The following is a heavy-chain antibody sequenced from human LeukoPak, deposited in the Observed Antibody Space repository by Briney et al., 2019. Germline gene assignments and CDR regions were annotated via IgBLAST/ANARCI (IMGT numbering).Heavy chain of an antibody. CDR2: ISSSSSYI. Sequence: GGSLRLSCAASGFTFSSYSMNWVRQAPGKGLEWVSSISSSSSYIYYADSVKGRFTISRDNAKNSLYLQMNSLRAEDTAVYYCARGLLQLAGFDYWGQGTPVTVSS. CDR3: ARGLLQLAGFDY. CDR1: GFTFSSYS. J-gene: IGHJ4*02. V-gene: IGHV3-21*01. D-gene: IGHD6-6*01.